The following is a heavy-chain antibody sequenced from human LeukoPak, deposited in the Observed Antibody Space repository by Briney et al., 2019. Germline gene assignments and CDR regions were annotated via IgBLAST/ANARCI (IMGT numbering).Heavy chain of an antibody. V-gene: IGHV1-24*01. CDR1: GYTLTELS. CDR2: FDPEDGET. J-gene: IGHJ3*02. D-gene: IGHD5-12*01. Sequence: ASVRVSCKVSGYTLTELSMHWVRQAPGKGLEWMGGFDPEDGETIYAQKFQGRVTMTEDTSTDTAYMELSSLRSEDMAVYYCARYVSGLSAFDIWGQGTMVTVSS. CDR3: ARYVSGLSAFDI.